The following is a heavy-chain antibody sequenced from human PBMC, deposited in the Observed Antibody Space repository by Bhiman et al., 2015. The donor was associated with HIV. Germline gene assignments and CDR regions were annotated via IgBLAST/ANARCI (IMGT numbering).Heavy chain of an antibody. V-gene: IGHV3-7*05. J-gene: IGHJ6*03. Sequence: PGKGLEWVANIKQDGSEKYYVDSVKGRFTISRDNAKNSLYLQMNSLRAEDTAVYYCAREARSIAAIDYMDVWGKGTTVTVSS. D-gene: IGHD6-13*01. CDR2: IKQDGSEK. CDR3: AREARSIAAIDYMDV.